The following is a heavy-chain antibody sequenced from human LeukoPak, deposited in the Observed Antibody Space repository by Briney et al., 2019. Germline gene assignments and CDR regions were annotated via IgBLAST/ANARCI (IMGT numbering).Heavy chain of an antibody. CDR3: AREGSMTARPFVSIDY. CDR2: IHTSGST. J-gene: IGHJ4*02. CDR1: GYSISSGHY. D-gene: IGHD6-6*01. V-gene: IGHV4-38-2*02. Sequence: SATLSLTCAGSGYSISSGHYWGWIRQSPGKWLEWIGRIHTSGSTDYNPSLESRVSMSVDTSKNHFSLKLRSVTAADTAVYYCAREGSMTARPFVSIDYWGQGTLVTVSS.